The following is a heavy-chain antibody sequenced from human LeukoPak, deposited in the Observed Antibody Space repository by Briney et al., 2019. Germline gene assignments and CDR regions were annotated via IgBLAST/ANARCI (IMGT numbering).Heavy chain of an antibody. V-gene: IGHV3-43*02. CDR3: AKDILGLDAFDI. D-gene: IGHD7-27*01. J-gene: IGHJ3*02. CDR2: ISGDGGST. Sequence: GGSLRLSCAASGFTFDDYAMDWVRQAPGKGLEWVSFISGDGGSTYYADSVKGRFTISRDNSKNSLYLQMNSLRTEDTALYYCAKDILGLDAFDIWGQGTMVTVSS. CDR1: GFTFDDYA.